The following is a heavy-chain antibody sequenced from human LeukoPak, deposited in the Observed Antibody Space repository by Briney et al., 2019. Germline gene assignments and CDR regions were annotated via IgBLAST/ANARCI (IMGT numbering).Heavy chain of an antibody. J-gene: IGHJ5*02. CDR1: GGSISSYY. Sequence: SETLSLTYTVPGGSISSYYWSWIRQPAGKGLEWIGRIYTSGSTNYNPSLKSRVTMSVDTSKNQFSLKLSSVTAADTAVYYCARERVVPAAIPGIWFDPWGQGTLVTVSS. D-gene: IGHD2-2*02. CDR2: IYTSGST. V-gene: IGHV4-4*07. CDR3: ARERVVPAAIPGIWFDP.